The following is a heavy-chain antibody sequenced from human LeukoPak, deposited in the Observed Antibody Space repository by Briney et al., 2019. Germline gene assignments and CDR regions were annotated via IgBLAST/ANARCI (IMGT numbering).Heavy chain of an antibody. V-gene: IGHV1-69*04. CDR3: ARSLYADQYDGMDV. Sequence: SVKVPCKASGRTFSSYAISWVRQAPGQGLEWMGRIIPILGIANYAQKFQGRVTITADKSTSTAYMELSSLRSEDTAVYYCARSLYADQYDGMDVWGQGTTVTVSS. CDR2: IIPILGIA. D-gene: IGHD2-8*01. CDR1: GRTFSSYA. J-gene: IGHJ6*02.